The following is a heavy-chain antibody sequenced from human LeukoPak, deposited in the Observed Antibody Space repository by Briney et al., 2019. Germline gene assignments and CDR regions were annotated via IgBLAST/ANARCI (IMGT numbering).Heavy chain of an antibody. CDR2: INHDGSST. J-gene: IGHJ4*02. D-gene: IGHD3-22*01. V-gene: IGHV3-74*01. CDR3: VRDWGYDSSGYWQKYFDT. Sequence: GGSLRLSCATSGFTFTTFWMPWVRQAPGKGLVWVSRINHDGSSTNYADSVKGRFTISRDNAKNTVYLQMNSLRAEDTAVYYCVRDWGYDSSGYWQKYFDTWGQGTLVTVSS. CDR1: GFTFTTFW.